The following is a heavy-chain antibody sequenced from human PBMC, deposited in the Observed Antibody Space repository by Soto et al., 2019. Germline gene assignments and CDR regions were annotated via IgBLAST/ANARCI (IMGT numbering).Heavy chain of an antibody. J-gene: IGHJ4*02. CDR2: IWYDGSNK. D-gene: IGHD1-26*01. V-gene: IGHV3-33*01. CDR1: GFTFSSYG. Sequence: PGGSLRLSCAASGFTFSSYGMHWVRQAPGKGLEWVAVIWYDGSNKYYADSVKGRFTISRDNSKNTLYLQMNSLRAEDTAVYYCASSIVGATEFDYWGQGTLVTVSS. CDR3: ASSIVGATEFDY.